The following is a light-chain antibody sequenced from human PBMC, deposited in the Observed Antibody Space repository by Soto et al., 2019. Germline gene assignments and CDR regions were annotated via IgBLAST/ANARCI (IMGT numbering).Light chain of an antibody. CDR3: QQYGSSPRT. J-gene: IGKJ1*01. CDR1: QSVGSNS. CDR2: GSS. Sequence: EVVLTQSPGTLSLSPGERATLSCRASQSVGSNSLAWYQQKPGQAPRLLIYGSSSRATGIPDRFSGSGSGTDFTLTVSRLEPEDFAVYYCQQYGSSPRTFXQGTKVDIK. V-gene: IGKV3-20*01.